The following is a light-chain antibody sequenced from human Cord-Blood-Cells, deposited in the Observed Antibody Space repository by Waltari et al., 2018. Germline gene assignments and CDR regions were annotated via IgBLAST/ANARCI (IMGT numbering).Light chain of an antibody. CDR3: CSYAGSSTWV. CDR1: SSDVGSYNL. Sequence: QSALPQPASVSWSPGQSITISCTGTSSDVGSYNLVSWYQQHPGKAPKLMIYEGSKRPSGVSNRVSGPKSGNTASLTISGLNAEDEADYYCCSYAGSSTWVFGGGTKLTVL. J-gene: IGLJ3*02. V-gene: IGLV2-23*01. CDR2: EGS.